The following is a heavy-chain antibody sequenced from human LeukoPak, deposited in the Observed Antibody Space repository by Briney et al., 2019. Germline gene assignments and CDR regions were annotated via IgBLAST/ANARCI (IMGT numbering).Heavy chain of an antibody. J-gene: IGHJ4*02. D-gene: IGHD3-22*01. V-gene: IGHV1-2*06. CDR1: GCTFTGYY. CDR2: VNPNSGGT. Sequence: ASVKVSCKASGCTFTGYYMHWVRQAPGQGLEWMGRVNPNSGGTNYAQKFQGRVTMTRDTSISTAYMELSRLRSDDTAVYYCASGAEYYYDSSGYRDYWGQGTLVTVSS. CDR3: ASGAEYYYDSSGYRDY.